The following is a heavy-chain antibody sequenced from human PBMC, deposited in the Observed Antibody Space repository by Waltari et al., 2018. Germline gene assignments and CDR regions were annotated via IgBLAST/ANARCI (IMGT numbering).Heavy chain of an antibody. V-gene: IGHV4-34*01. Sequence: QVQLQQWGAGLLKPSETLSLTCAVYGGSFSGYYWSWIRQPPGKGLEWIGEINHSGSTNYTPSLKSRVTISVDTSKNQFSLKLSSVTAADTAVYYCARGPAGYSSSWPPMRVAGFDYWGQGTLVTVSS. CDR1: GGSFSGYY. D-gene: IGHD6-13*01. J-gene: IGHJ4*02. CDR3: ARGPAGYSSSWPPMRVAGFDY. CDR2: INHSGST.